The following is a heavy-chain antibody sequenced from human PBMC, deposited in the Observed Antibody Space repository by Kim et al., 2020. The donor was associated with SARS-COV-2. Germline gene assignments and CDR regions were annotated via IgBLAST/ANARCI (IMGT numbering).Heavy chain of an antibody. Sequence: GRFTSSRDNSRNTLYLQMNSLRAEETAVYYCARDPRNLGQQGLGAYYFDYWGQGTLVTVSS. CDR3: ARDPRNLGQQGLGAYYFDY. D-gene: IGHD3-16*01. V-gene: IGHV3-30*07. J-gene: IGHJ4*02.